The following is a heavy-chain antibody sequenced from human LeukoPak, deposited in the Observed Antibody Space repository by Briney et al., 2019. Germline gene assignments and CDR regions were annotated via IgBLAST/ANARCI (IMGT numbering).Heavy chain of an antibody. V-gene: IGHV3-23*01. Sequence: PGGSLRLSCAASGFTFSTYAMSWVRQAPGKGLEWVSAISGSGGTTYYADSAKGRFTISRDNSKNTLYLQMNSLRADDRAVYYCAKETYDRYFDYWGQGTLVTVSS. CDR2: ISGSGGTT. CDR1: GFTFSTYA. CDR3: AKETYDRYFDY. J-gene: IGHJ4*02. D-gene: IGHD3-22*01.